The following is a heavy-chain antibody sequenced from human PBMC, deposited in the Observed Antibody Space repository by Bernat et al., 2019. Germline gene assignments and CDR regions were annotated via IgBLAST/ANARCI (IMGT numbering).Heavy chain of an antibody. CDR3: TSAGITMIVVPIF. V-gene: IGHV3-49*04. CDR1: GFTFGDYA. J-gene: IGHJ4*02. CDR2: IRSKAYGGTT. D-gene: IGHD3-22*01. Sequence: EVQLEESGGGLVQPGRSLRLSCTASGFTFGDYAMSWVRQAPGKGLEWVGFIRSKAYGGTTEYAASVKGRFTISRDDSKSIAYLQMNSLKTEDTAVYYCTSAGITMIVVPIFWGQGTLVTVSS.